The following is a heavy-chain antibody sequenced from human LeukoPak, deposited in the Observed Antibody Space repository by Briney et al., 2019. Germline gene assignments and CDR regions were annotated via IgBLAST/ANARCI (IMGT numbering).Heavy chain of an antibody. Sequence: SVKVPCKASGGTFSSYAISWVRQAPGQGLEWMGGIIPIFGTANYAQKFQGRVTITADKSTSTAYMELSSLRSEDTAVYYCARGFVGLRGGAPFDYWGQGTLVTVSS. V-gene: IGHV1-69*06. J-gene: IGHJ4*02. D-gene: IGHD3-16*01. CDR1: GGTFSSYA. CDR2: IIPIFGTA. CDR3: ARGFVGLRGGAPFDY.